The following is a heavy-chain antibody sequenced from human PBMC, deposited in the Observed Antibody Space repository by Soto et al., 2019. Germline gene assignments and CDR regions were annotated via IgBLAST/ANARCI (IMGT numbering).Heavy chain of an antibody. D-gene: IGHD3-22*01. CDR3: ARYFGSSGYLPLDY. CDR1: GFTFSSYG. CDR2: IWYDGSNK. Sequence: ESGGGVVQPGRSLRLSCAASGFTFSSYGMHWVRQAPGKGLEWVAVIWYDGSNKYYADSVKGRFTISRDNSKNTLYLQMNSLRAEDTAVYYCARYFGSSGYLPLDYWGQGTLVTVSS. V-gene: IGHV3-33*01. J-gene: IGHJ4*02.